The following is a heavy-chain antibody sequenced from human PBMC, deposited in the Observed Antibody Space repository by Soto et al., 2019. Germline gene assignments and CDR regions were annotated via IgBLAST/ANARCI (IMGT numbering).Heavy chain of an antibody. V-gene: IGHV3-48*01. J-gene: IGHJ6*02. CDR2: ISRSSTGI. CDR1: GFTFSLYS. Sequence: EVQLVESGGGLVQPGGSLRLSCAASGFTFSLYSMSWVRQAPGKGLEWVSYISRSSTGIHYADSVKGRFTISRDDXXXXXXXXXXXXXXXXXXXXXXXXXXXXXXXVWGQGTTVSISS. CDR3: XXXXXXXXXV.